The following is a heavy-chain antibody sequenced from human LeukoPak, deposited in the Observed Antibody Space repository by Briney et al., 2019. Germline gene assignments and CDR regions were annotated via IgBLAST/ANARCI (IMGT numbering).Heavy chain of an antibody. CDR2: IYHSGST. CDR1: GGSISSGDYY. CDR3: ARGHGDYDLDY. J-gene: IGHJ4*02. D-gene: IGHD4-17*01. V-gene: IGHV4-30-2*01. Sequence: SQTLSLTCTVSGGSISSGDYYWSWIRQPPGKGLEWIGYIYHSGSTYYNPSLKSRVTISVDRSKNQFSLKLSSVTAADTAVYYCARGHGDYDLDYWGQGTLVTVSS.